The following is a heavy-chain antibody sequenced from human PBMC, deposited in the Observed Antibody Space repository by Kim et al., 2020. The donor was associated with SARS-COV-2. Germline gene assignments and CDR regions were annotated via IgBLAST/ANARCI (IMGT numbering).Heavy chain of an antibody. V-gene: IGHV3-15*01. D-gene: IGHD2-2*01. J-gene: IGHJ4*02. CDR2: IKSKSDDGTS. CDR1: GIPFSNAW. Sequence: GGSLRLSCAVSGIPFSNAWFNWVRQSPGKGLEWVGRIKSKSDDGTSDLAAPVKGRFAISRDDSKNTLYLVMNNVKTDYSAVYYCTTVSMRWGQGTLVTVSS. CDR3: TTVSMR.